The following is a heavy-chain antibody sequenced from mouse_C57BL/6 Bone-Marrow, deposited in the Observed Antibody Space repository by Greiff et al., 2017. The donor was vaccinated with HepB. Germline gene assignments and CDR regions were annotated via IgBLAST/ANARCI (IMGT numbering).Heavy chain of an antibody. CDR1: GYTFTDYE. V-gene: IGHV1-15*01. CDR3: TREEVYYGNYGY. Sequence: QVQLQQSGAELVRPGASVTLSCKASGYTFTDYEMHWVKQTPVHGLEWIGAIDPETGGTAYNQKFKGKAILTADKSSSTAYMELRSLTSEDSAVYYCTREEVYYGNYGYWGQGTTLTVSS. J-gene: IGHJ2*01. CDR2: IDPETGGT. D-gene: IGHD2-1*01.